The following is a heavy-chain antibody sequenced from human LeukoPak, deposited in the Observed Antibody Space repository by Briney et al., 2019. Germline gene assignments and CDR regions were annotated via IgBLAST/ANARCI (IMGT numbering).Heavy chain of an antibody. CDR2: ISSSGSTI. V-gene: IGHV3-11*04. CDR1: GFTFSDYY. CDR3: ARVLYSSGWYGLFDY. D-gene: IGHD6-19*01. Sequence: GGSLRLSCAASGFTFSDYYMSWIRQAPGKGLEWVSYISSSGSTIYYADSVKGRFTISRDNSKNTLYLQMNSLRTEDTAVYYCARVLYSSGWYGLFDYWGQGTLVTVSS. J-gene: IGHJ4*02.